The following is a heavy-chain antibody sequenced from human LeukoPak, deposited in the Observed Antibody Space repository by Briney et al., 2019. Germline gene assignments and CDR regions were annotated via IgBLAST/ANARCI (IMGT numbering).Heavy chain of an antibody. CDR1: GFTVSSNY. Sequence: GGSLRLSCAASGFTVSSNYMSWVRQAPGKGLEWVSVIYSGGSTYYADSVKGRFTISRNNSENTLYLQMNSLRAEDTAVYYCARGEYCSGSYSGYFDYWGQGTLVTVSS. D-gene: IGHD3-22*01. V-gene: IGHV3-66*01. J-gene: IGHJ4*02. CDR2: IYSGGST. CDR3: ARGEYCSGSYSGYFDY.